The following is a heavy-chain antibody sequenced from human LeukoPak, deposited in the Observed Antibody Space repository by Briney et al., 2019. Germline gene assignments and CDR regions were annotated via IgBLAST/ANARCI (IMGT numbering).Heavy chain of an antibody. CDR3: LGYCSRTSCLDAFDT. Sequence: GGSLRLSCAVSGFTFSSYGMSWVRQAPGKGLEWVSGISGSGGNTYYADSVKGRFTISRDNSKNTLYLQMNSLRAEDTAVYYPLGYCSRTSCLDAFDTWGQGTMVTVSS. V-gene: IGHV3-23*01. CDR2: ISGSGGNT. J-gene: IGHJ3*02. CDR1: GFTFSSYG. D-gene: IGHD2-2*01.